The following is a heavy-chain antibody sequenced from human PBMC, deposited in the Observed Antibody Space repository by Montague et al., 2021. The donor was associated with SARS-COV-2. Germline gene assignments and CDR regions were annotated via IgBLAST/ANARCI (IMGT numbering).Heavy chain of an antibody. CDR3: ARVGAYGDYPTPPTFDY. CDR1: GGSISSYY. D-gene: IGHD4-17*01. Sequence: SETLSLPCTVSGGSISSYYWSWIRQPPGKGLEWIGYIYYSGSTNYNPSLKSRVTISVDTSKNQFSLKRSSVTAADTAVYYCARVGAYGDYPTPPTFDYWGQGTLVTVSS. V-gene: IGHV4-59*01. J-gene: IGHJ4*02. CDR2: IYYSGST.